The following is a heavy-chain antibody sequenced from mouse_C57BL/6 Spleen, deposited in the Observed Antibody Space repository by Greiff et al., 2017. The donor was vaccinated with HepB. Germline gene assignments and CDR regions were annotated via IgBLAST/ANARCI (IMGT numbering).Heavy chain of an antibody. D-gene: IGHD2-4*01. CDR3: ARGDYDFYFDY. Sequence: EVKLQESGGGLVKPGGSLKLSCAASGFTFSDYGMHWVRQAPEKGLEWVAYISSGSSTIYYADTVKGRFTISRDNAKNTLFLQMTSLRSEDTAMYYCARGDYDFYFDYWGQGTTLTVSS. CDR2: ISSGSSTI. V-gene: IGHV5-17*01. CDR1: GFTFSDYG. J-gene: IGHJ2*01.